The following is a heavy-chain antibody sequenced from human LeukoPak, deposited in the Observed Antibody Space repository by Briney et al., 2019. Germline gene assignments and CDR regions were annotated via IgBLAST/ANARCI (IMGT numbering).Heavy chain of an antibody. CDR3: ARGGYGHGFDI. CDR1: GFAFSTSW. J-gene: IGHJ3*02. D-gene: IGHD5-12*01. V-gene: IGHV3-74*01. CDR2: VDSDGSDT. Sequence: GGSLRLSCAASGFAFSTSWMTWVRQAPGKGLEWVSRVDSDGSDTIYADSVRGRFTISRDNAQNTVFLQMNSLRVEDTAVYYCARGGYGHGFDIWGRGTMVTVSS.